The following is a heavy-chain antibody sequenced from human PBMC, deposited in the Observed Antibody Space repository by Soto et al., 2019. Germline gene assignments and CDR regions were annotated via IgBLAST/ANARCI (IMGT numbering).Heavy chain of an antibody. V-gene: IGHV3-30*18. CDR1: GFTFLSYG. CDR3: VKDGSSGWPYYYGMDV. D-gene: IGHD6-19*01. J-gene: IGHJ6*02. CDR2: ISYDGSNK. Sequence: PGGSLGLSSAPSGFTFLSYGMHWVRQAPGKGLEWVAVISYDGSNKYYADSLKGRFTVSRDNSKNTLYLQMSSLRAEDTAVYYCVKDGSSGWPYYYGMDVWGQGNTVTGSS.